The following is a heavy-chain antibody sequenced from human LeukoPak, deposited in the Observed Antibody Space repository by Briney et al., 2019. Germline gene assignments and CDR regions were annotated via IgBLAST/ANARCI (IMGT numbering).Heavy chain of an antibody. CDR1: GYSFTSYW. V-gene: IGHV5-51*01. J-gene: IGHJ4*02. D-gene: IGHD2-15*01. CDR2: IYPGDSDT. CDR3: ARHSTIGYCSGGSCYGGKYFDY. Sequence: GESLKISCKGSGYSFTSYWTGWVRQMPGKGLEWMGIIYPGDSDTRYSPSFQGQVTISADKSISTAYLQWSSLKASDTAMYYCARHSTIGYCSGGSCYGGKYFDYWGQGTLVTVSS.